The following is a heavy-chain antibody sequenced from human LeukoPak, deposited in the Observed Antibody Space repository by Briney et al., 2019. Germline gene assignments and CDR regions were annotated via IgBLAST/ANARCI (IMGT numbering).Heavy chain of an antibody. CDR1: GGSFSGYY. V-gene: IGHV4-34*01. J-gene: IGHJ6*03. D-gene: IGHD3-9*01. Sequence: PSETLSLTCAVYGGSFSGYYWSWIRQPPGKGLEWIGEINHSGSTNYNPSLKSRVTISVDTSKNQFSLKLSSVTAADTAVYYCARARPIWAYYYYYYMDVWGKGTTVTVSS. CDR3: ARARPIWAYYYYYYMDV. CDR2: INHSGST.